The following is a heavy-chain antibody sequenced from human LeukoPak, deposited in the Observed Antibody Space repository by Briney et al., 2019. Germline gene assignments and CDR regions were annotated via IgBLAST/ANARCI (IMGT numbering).Heavy chain of an antibody. CDR3: ARGASGYYYMFVY. D-gene: IGHD3-22*01. CDR1: GGSFSGYY. Sequence: SETLSLTCAVYGGSFSGYYWSWIRQPPGKGLEWIGEINHSGSTNYNPSLKSRVTISVDTSKDQFSLKLSSLTAADTAVYYCARGASGYYYMFVYWGQGTLVTVSS. CDR2: INHSGST. V-gene: IGHV4-34*01. J-gene: IGHJ4*02.